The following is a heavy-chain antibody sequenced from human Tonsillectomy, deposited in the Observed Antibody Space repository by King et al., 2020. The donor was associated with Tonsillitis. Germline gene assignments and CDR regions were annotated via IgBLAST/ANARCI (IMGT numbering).Heavy chain of an antibody. CDR3: ARDASSGNVNSYYFDN. CDR1: GGSISTYW. Sequence: QLQESGPGLVKPSETLSLTCTVSGGSISTYWWSWIRQPPGKGLEWIGYVYYSGSTNYNPSLKSRVTIAVDTSTNQFSLKLTSVTAADTAVYYCARDASSGNVNSYYFDNWGQGTLVTVSS. D-gene: IGHD3-22*01. CDR2: VYYSGST. V-gene: IGHV4-59*01. J-gene: IGHJ4*02.